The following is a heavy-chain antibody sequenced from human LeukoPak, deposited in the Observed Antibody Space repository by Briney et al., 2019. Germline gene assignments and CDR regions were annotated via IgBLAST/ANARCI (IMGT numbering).Heavy chain of an antibody. V-gene: IGHV3-74*01. D-gene: IGHD6-19*01. CDR1: GFTFSSYW. J-gene: IGHJ4*02. Sequence: GGSLRLSCAASGFTFSSYWMHWVRHAPGKGLVWVSRINSDGSSTSYADSVKGRFTISRDNAKNTLYLQMNSLRAEDTAVYYCARERGGWYEGYFDYWGQGTLVTVSS. CDR2: INSDGSST. CDR3: ARERGGWYEGYFDY.